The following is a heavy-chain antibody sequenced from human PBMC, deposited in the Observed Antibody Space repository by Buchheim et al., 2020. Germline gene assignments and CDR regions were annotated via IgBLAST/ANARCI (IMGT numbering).Heavy chain of an antibody. CDR3: ARDLTGGLRGSFDY. Sequence: QVQLQESGPGLVKPSQTLSLTCTVSGDSISSGVYYWSWIRQHPGKGLEWIGYIYYSGSTYYNPSLKSRVTISVDTYKNPFALKLSSVTAADTAVYYCARDLTGGLRGSFDYWGQGTL. CDR2: IYYSGST. J-gene: IGHJ4*02. CDR1: GDSISSGVYY. V-gene: IGHV4-31*03. D-gene: IGHD1-26*01.